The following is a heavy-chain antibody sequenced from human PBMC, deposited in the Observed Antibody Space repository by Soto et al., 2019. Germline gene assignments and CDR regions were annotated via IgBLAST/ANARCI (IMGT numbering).Heavy chain of an antibody. D-gene: IGHD6-6*01. V-gene: IGHV1-69*06. CDR1: GGTFSSYA. J-gene: IGHJ5*01. CDR3: ARGGAARHLDS. Sequence: QVQLVQSGAEAKKPGSSVKVSCKTSGGTFSSYAISWVRQAPGQGLEWMGGIVPLFRTTNYAQKFQGRVTITADTSTYTVYMELSGLRSGDTAVYYCARGGAARHLDSWGQGTPVTVSS. CDR2: IVPLFRTT.